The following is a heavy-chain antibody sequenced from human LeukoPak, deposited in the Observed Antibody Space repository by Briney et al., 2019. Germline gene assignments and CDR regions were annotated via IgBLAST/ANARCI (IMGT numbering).Heavy chain of an antibody. J-gene: IGHJ4*02. CDR1: RFTFSSYG. Sequence: TGRSLRLSCAASRFTFSSYGMHWVRQAPGKGLEWVAVIWYDGSNKYYADSVKGRFTISRDNSKNTLYLQMKSLRAEDTAVYYCARDISGTKGYWGQGTLVTVSS. CDR3: ARDISGTKGY. D-gene: IGHD1-26*01. CDR2: IWYDGSNK. V-gene: IGHV3-33*01.